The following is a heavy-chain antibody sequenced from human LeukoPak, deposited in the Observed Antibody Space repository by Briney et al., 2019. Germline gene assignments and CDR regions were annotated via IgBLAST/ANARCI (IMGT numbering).Heavy chain of an antibody. Sequence: GESLTISFKGSGYSFTTYWIGWVRQMPGRGLEWMGIIYPGDSDTRYSPSFKGQVTISADKSISTAYLQWSSLKASDTAMYYCAKMYSTSPGSFDYWGQGTLVTVSS. D-gene: IGHD2-8*01. CDR1: GYSFTTYW. CDR2: IYPGDSDT. J-gene: IGHJ4*02. V-gene: IGHV5-51*01. CDR3: AKMYSTSPGSFDY.